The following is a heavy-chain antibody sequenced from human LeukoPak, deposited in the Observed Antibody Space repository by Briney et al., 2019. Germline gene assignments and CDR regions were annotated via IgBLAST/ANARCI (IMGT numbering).Heavy chain of an antibody. CDR1: GFTFSSYW. D-gene: IGHD3-3*01. CDR2: IKQDGSEK. CDR3: ERDFDHSDFWSGKYYFDY. V-gene: IGHV3-7*01. J-gene: IGHJ4*02. Sequence: GGSLRLSCAASGFTFSSYWMSWVRQAPGKGLERVANIKQDGSEKYYVDTVKGRFTISTDNAKNTLYLHMNSLRAEDTAVYYCERDFDHSDFWSGKYYFDYWGQGTLVTVSS.